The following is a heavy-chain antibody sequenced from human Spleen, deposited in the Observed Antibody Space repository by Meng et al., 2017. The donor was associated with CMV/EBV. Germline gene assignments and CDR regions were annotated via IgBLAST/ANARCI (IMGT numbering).Heavy chain of an antibody. Sequence: SETLSLTCTVSGGSVSHSGYYWGWIRQPPGKGLEWIATIYYTGRTYYNPSLKSRVTISVDTSKNQFSLKVNSVTAADTALYYCARVSSGWYGADYWGQGTLVTVSS. CDR1: GGSVSHSGYY. V-gene: IGHV4-39*07. D-gene: IGHD6-19*01. CDR3: ARVSSGWYGADY. CDR2: IYYTGRT. J-gene: IGHJ4*02.